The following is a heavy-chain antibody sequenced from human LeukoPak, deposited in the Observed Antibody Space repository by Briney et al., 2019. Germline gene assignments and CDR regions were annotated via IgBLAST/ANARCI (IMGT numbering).Heavy chain of an antibody. CDR1: GFTFSSYA. CDR2: ISGSGGST. CDR3: AREGYCSSTSCYVDYYYYYGMDV. Sequence: GGSLRLSCAASGFTFSSYAMSWVRQAPGKGLEWVSAISGSGGSTYYADSVKGRFTISRDNSKNTLYLQMNSLRAEDTAVYYCAREGYCSSTSCYVDYYYYYGMDVWGQGTTVTVSS. D-gene: IGHD2-2*01. V-gene: IGHV3-23*01. J-gene: IGHJ6*02.